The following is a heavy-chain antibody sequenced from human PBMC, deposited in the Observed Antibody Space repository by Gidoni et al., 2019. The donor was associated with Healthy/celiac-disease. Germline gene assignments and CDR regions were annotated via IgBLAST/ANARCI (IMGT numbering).Heavy chain of an antibody. V-gene: IGHV1-2*02. CDR2: INPNSGGT. Sequence: QVQLVQSGAEVKKPGASVKVSCTPSGYTFTGYYMHWVRQAPGQGLEWMGWINPNSGGTNYAQKFQGRVTMTRDTSISTAYMELSRLRSDDTAVYYCARPLVGATSDDAFDIWGQGTMVTVSS. D-gene: IGHD1-26*01. J-gene: IGHJ3*02. CDR1: GYTFTGYY. CDR3: ARPLVGATSDDAFDI.